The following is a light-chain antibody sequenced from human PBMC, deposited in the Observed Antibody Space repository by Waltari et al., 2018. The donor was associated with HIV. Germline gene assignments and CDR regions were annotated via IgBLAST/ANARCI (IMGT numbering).Light chain of an antibody. Sequence: QSVLTQPPSVSGAPGQRVTIPRTGSSSNIGANYDVHWYRQYPGTSPKLLIYGSRYRPSGVPDRFSGSKSGTSASLVITGLQAEDEADYYCQSYDSSLNGFWVFGGGTKLTVL. CDR1: SSNIGANYD. J-gene: IGLJ3*02. CDR2: GSR. CDR3: QSYDSSLNGFWV. V-gene: IGLV1-40*01.